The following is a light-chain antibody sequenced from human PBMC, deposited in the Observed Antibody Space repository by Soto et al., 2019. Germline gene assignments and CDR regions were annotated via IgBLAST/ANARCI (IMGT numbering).Light chain of an antibody. V-gene: IGKV4-1*01. CDR3: QQYYNLPWT. CDR2: WAS. Sequence: DIVMTQSPDSLAVSLGERATINCRSSQSVLYSSNNNNYLAWYQQKPGQPPKLLIYWASSRESGVPDRFSGSGSGTEFTLTISSLQAEDVAVYYCQQYYNLPWTFGPWTKVEIK. CDR1: QSVLYSSNNNNY. J-gene: IGKJ1*01.